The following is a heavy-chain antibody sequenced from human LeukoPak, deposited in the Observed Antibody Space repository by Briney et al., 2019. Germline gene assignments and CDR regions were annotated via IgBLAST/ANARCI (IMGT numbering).Heavy chain of an antibody. CDR1: GYTFTGYY. Sequence: ASVKVSCKASGYTFTGYYMHRVRQAPGKGLEWMGGFDPEDGETIYAQKFQGRVTMTEDASTDTAYMELSSLRSDDTAVYYCARVPTVIDYGGYVSYYYMDVWGKGTTVTISS. V-gene: IGHV1-24*01. J-gene: IGHJ6*03. CDR2: FDPEDGET. D-gene: IGHD4-17*01. CDR3: ARVPTVIDYGGYVSYYYMDV.